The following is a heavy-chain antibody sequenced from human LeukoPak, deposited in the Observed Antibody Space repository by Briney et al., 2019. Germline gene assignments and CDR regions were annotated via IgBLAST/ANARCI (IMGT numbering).Heavy chain of an antibody. D-gene: IGHD6-19*01. CDR1: GGSFSSHY. V-gene: IGHV4-34*01. Sequence: SETLSLTCGVSGGSFSSHYWTWIRQPPGKGLEWIGEINPRGSTNYNPSLESRVTVSADTSRNQLSLSLTSVTAADSAVYFCARGLRQGSAWSWGTKEKTYQYMDVWGTGTTVIVYS. CDR2: INPRGST. CDR3: ARGLRQGSAWSWGTKEKTYQYMDV. J-gene: IGHJ6*04.